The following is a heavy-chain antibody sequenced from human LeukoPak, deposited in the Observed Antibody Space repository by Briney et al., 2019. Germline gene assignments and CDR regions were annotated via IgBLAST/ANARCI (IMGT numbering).Heavy chain of an antibody. D-gene: IGHD6-19*01. Sequence: GGSLRLSCAASGFTVSSNYMSWVRQAPGKGLEWVSVIYSGGSTYYADSVRGRFTISRDNSKNTLYLEMNSLRAEDTAVYYCARGTTVAGKFDYWGQGTLVTVSS. CDR3: ARGTTVAGKFDY. CDR2: IYSGGST. J-gene: IGHJ4*02. CDR1: GFTVSSNY. V-gene: IGHV3-66*01.